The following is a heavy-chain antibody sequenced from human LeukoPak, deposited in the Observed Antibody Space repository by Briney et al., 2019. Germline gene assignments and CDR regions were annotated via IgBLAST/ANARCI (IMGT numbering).Heavy chain of an antibody. D-gene: IGHD3-9*01. CDR3: AKSQKYFDWLLPFDY. J-gene: IGHJ4*02. V-gene: IGHV3-23*01. CDR1: GFTFSSYA. CDR2: ISGSGGST. Sequence: PGGSLRLSCAASGFTFSSYAMSWVRQAPGKGLEWVSAISGSGGSTYYADSVKGRFTISRDNSKNTLYLQMNSLRAEDTAVYYCAKSQKYFDWLLPFDYWGQGTLVTVSS.